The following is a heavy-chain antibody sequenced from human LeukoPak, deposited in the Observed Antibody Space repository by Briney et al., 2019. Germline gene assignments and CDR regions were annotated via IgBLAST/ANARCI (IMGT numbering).Heavy chain of an antibody. D-gene: IGHD6-13*01. J-gene: IGHJ4*02. CDR2: ISSSSSTI. CDR1: GFTFSSYS. CDR3: AVIAAAGSDY. Sequence: GGSLRLSCAASGFTFSSYSMNWVRQAPGKGLEWVSYISSSSSTIYYADSVKGRFTISRDNAKNSLYLQMNSLRAEDTAVYYCAVIAAAGSDYWGQGTLVTVSS. V-gene: IGHV3-48*04.